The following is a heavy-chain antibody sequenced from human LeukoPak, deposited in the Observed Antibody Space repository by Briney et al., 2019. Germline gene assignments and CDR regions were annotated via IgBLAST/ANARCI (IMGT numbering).Heavy chain of an antibody. CDR1: GFIFSSYG. CDR2: ISFDGSNK. J-gene: IGHJ4*02. D-gene: IGHD3-16*01. Sequence: GGSLRLSCAASGFIFSSYGMHWVRQAPGKGLEWVTVISFDGSNKYYADSVKGRFTISRDNSKNTLYLQMNSLKTEDTAVYYCAKDGGDYWGQGTLVTVSS. CDR3: AKDGGDY. V-gene: IGHV3-30*18.